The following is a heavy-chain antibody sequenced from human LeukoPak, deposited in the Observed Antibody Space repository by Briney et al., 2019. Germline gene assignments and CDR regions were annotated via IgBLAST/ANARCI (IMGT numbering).Heavy chain of an antibody. Sequence: SVKVSCKSSGGTFSSYAISWVRQAPGQGHEWMGGIIPIFGTANYAQKFQGRVTITADKSTSTAYMELSSLRSEDTAVYYCAHQRRGVAVAPPGTFDYWGQGTLVTVSS. D-gene: IGHD6-19*01. CDR2: IIPIFGTA. CDR3: AHQRRGVAVAPPGTFDY. CDR1: GGTFSSYA. V-gene: IGHV1-69*06. J-gene: IGHJ4*02.